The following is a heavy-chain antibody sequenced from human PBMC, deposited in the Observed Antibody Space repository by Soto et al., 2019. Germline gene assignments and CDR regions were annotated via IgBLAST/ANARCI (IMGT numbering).Heavy chain of an antibody. V-gene: IGHV4-39*01. CDR2: IYYSGST. CDR3: ARRSIAAAGIDY. D-gene: IGHD6-13*01. Sequence: QLQLQESGPGLVKPSETLSLTCTVSGGSISSSSYYWGWIRQPPGKGLEWIGSIYYSGSTYYNPSLKSRVTISVDTSQNQSSLRLSSVTDADTAVYYCARRSIAAAGIDYWGQGTLVTVSS. CDR1: GGSISSSSYY. J-gene: IGHJ4*02.